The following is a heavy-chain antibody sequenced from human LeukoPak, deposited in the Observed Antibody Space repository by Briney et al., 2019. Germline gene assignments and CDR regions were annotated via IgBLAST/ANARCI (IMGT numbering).Heavy chain of an antibody. CDR2: IYYTGST. V-gene: IGHV4-39*01. D-gene: IGHD3-22*01. CDR1: GGSISGSSYY. CDR3: ARQHHDNSGYYRVNFDY. J-gene: IGHJ4*02. Sequence: ASETLSLTCTVSGGSISGSSYYWGWIRQPPGKGLEWIVSIYYTGSTYYNPSLKSRVTISVDTSKNQFSLKLSSVTAADTAVYYCARQHHDNSGYYRVNFDYWGQGTLVTVSS.